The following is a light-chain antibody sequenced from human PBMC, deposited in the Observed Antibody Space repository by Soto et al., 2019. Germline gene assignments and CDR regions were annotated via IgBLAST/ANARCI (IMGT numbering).Light chain of an antibody. CDR1: QTVTSSY. J-gene: IGKJ5*01. CDR3: QQYGSAHTIT. Sequence: EIVLTQSPGTLSLSPGERATLSCRASQTVTSSYLAWYQQKPGQSPRLLIYDASSRATGIPDRFSGSGSGTDFTLIISRMEPEDFAVYYCQQYGSAHTITFGQGTRLEIK. V-gene: IGKV3-20*01. CDR2: DAS.